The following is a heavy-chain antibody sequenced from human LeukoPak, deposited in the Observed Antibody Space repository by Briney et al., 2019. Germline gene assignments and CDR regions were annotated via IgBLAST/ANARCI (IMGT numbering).Heavy chain of an antibody. CDR2: IDPSDSYT. J-gene: IGHJ6*04. CDR3: ARHLDSAGAVPADYGMDV. CDR1: GYSFTSYW. Sequence: KPGESLRISCKGSGYSFTSYWISWVRQMPGKGLEWMGRIDPSDSYTNYSPSSQGHVTISADKSISTAYLQWSSLKASDTAMYYCARHLDSAGAVPADYGMDVWGKGTTVTVSS. D-gene: IGHD2-2*01. V-gene: IGHV5-10-1*01.